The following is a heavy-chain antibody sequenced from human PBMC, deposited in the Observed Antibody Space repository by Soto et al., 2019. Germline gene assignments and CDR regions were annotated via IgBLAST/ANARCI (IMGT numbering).Heavy chain of an antibody. Sequence: ASVKVSCKASGYTFSSYYMHWVRQAPGQGLEWMAIINPSGGSTSYAQKFQGRVTMTRDTSTSTVYMELSSLRSEDTAVYYCARERIAAAGTKGDFDIWGQGTMVTVS. CDR1: GYTFSSYY. D-gene: IGHD6-13*01. V-gene: IGHV1-46*01. J-gene: IGHJ3*02. CDR3: ARERIAAAGTKGDFDI. CDR2: INPSGGST.